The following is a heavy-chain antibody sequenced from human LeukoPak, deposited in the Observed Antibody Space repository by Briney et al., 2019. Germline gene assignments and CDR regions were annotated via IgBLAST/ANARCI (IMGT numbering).Heavy chain of an antibody. CDR1: GFTFSSCG. D-gene: IGHD3-22*01. V-gene: IGHV3-30*18. J-gene: IGHJ4*02. Sequence: GGSLRLSCAASGFTFSSCGMHWVRQAPGKGLEWVAVKSYDATNKYYADSMKGRFTISRDNTKNTLYLQMNSLRPEDTAIYYCAKEAYYDSSGYDEFDYWGQGTLVTVSS. CDR3: AKEAYYDSSGYDEFDY. CDR2: KSYDATNK.